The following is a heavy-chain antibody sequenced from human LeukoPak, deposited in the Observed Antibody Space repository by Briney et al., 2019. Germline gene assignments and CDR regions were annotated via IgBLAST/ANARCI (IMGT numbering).Heavy chain of an antibody. CDR2: INHSGST. CDR1: GGSFSGYY. D-gene: IGHD1-26*01. Sequence: LKPSETLSLTCAVYGGSFSGYYWSWIRQPPGKGLEWIGEINHSGSTNYNPSLKSRVIISVDTSKNQFSLKLSSVTAADTAVYYCARGIVGARPFDYWGQGTLVTVSS. CDR3: ARGIVGARPFDY. V-gene: IGHV4-34*01. J-gene: IGHJ4*02.